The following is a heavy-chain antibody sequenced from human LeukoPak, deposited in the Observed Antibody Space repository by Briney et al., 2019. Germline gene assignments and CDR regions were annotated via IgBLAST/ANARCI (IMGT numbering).Heavy chain of an antibody. CDR1: GGSISSGDYY. D-gene: IGHD2/OR15-2a*01. CDR3: TRDLRGGGKNNYGMDV. J-gene: IGHJ6*02. CDR2: IYYSGST. Sequence: SQTLSLTCTVSGGSISSGDYYWSWIRQPPGKGLEWIGYIYYSGSTDYNPSLKSRVTMSVDTSKNQFSLKLSSVTAADTAIYYCTRDLRGGGKNNYGMDVWGQGTTVIVSS. V-gene: IGHV4-30-4*08.